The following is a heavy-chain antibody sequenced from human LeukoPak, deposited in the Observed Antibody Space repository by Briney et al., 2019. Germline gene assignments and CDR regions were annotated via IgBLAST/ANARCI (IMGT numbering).Heavy chain of an antibody. J-gene: IGHJ4*02. CDR3: AGRGAGELFYGRY. V-gene: IGHV1-2*02. CDR1: GGTFSSYA. D-gene: IGHD4-17*01. CDR2: INPNSGTT. Sequence: ASVKVSCKASGGTFSSYAISWVRQAPGQGLEWMGWINPNSGTTKYADNFQGRITLTRDTSITTAFMELNSLRSDDTALYYCAGRGAGELFYGRYWGQGTLLTVSS.